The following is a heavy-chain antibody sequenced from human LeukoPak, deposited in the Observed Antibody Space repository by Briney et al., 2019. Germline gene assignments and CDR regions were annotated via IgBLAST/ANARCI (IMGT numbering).Heavy chain of an antibody. V-gene: IGHV3-21*01. CDR3: VRIPNTAGFPNWFDP. CDR2: IGANSDDV. D-gene: IGHD2-2*02. Sequence: GGSLRLSCAGSGFTFSTHTMNWVRQAPGRGLEWVSSIGANSDDVYYADSVKGRFTISRDNAKNSLYLQMNSLRTEDMAVYYCVRIPNTAGFPNWFDPWGQGTLVTVSS. J-gene: IGHJ5*02. CDR1: GFTFSTHT.